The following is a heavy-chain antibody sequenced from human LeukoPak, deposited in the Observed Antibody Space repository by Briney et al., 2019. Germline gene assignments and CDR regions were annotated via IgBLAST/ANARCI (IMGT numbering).Heavy chain of an antibody. D-gene: IGHD7-27*01. V-gene: IGHV4-38-2*02. J-gene: IGHJ4*02. Sequence: SETLSLTCVVSGYSIGSGYHWGWIRPPPGKGLEWIGSVYRSGTTYYDPSFKSRVTISVDTSKNQISLEVRSVTAADTAMYYCARENWVFDYWGQGILVTVSS. CDR3: ARENWVFDY. CDR2: VYRSGTT. CDR1: GYSIGSGYH.